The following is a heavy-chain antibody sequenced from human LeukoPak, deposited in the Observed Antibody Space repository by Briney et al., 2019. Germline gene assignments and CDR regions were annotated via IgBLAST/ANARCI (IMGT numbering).Heavy chain of an antibody. CDR3: AKDHSGLYSSSYPLPGY. Sequence: PGGSLRLSCGASRFTFSNYAMHWVRQAPGKGLEWVAVTSSDGGNKYYADSVEGRFTISRDNSKNTLYLQMNSLRAEDTAVYYCAKDHSGLYSSSYPLPGYWGQGTLVTVSS. J-gene: IGHJ4*02. CDR1: RFTFSNYA. CDR2: TSSDGGNK. D-gene: IGHD6-6*01. V-gene: IGHV3-30*04.